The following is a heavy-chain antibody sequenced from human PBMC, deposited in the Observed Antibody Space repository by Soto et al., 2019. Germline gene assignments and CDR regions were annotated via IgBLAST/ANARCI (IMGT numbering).Heavy chain of an antibody. J-gene: IGHJ3*02. CDR3: ARAISHMYDYDGSGFHEGFEI. V-gene: IGHV1-69*12. D-gene: IGHD3-22*01. CDR2: IIPMFGPG. CDR1: GGTLINYG. Sequence: QVQLVQSGAEVKKPGSSVKVSCKASGGTLINYGLSWVRQAPGQGLEWMGGIIPMFGPGDYAQKFQGRVTITADASTNTAYMELSSLTSEDTAVYYCARAISHMYDYDGSGFHEGFEIWGQGTMVTVSS.